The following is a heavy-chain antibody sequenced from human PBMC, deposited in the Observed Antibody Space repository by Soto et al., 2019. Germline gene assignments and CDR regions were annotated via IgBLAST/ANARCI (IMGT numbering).Heavy chain of an antibody. CDR2: IYHSGST. Sequence: SETLSLTCTVSGGSISSGGYYWSWIRQHPGKGLEWIGYIYHSGSTYYNPSLKSRVTISVDRSKNQFSLKLSSVTAADTAVYYCARDRNYGDAGFDYWGQGTLVTVSS. V-gene: IGHV4-30-2*01. J-gene: IGHJ4*02. CDR1: GGSISSGGYY. D-gene: IGHD4-17*01. CDR3: ARDRNYGDAGFDY.